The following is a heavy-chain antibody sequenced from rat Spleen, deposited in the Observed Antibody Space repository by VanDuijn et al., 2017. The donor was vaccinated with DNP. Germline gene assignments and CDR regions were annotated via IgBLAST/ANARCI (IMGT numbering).Heavy chain of an antibody. Sequence: EVKLVESGGGLVQPGRSLKLACAASGFTFRNYGMAWVRQAPTKGLKWVATINWDGNSTHYRDSVKGRFSISRDNAKSTLYLQMDSLRSEDTATYYCARQGITPFAYWGQGTLVTVSS. CDR3: ARQGITPFAY. V-gene: IGHV5-29*01. J-gene: IGHJ3*01. D-gene: IGHD1-4*01. CDR2: INWDGNST. CDR1: GFTFRNYG.